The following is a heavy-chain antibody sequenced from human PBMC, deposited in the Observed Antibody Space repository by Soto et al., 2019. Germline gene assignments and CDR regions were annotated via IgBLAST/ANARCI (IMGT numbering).Heavy chain of an antibody. CDR2: ISSNGGST. V-gene: IGHV3-64*02. Sequence: EVQLVESGEGLVQPGGSLRLSCAASGFTFSSYAMHWVRQAPGKGLEYVSAISSNGGSTYCADSVKGRFTISRDNSKNTLYLQMGSLRAEDMAVYYCARSGLSSGWYYFDYWGQGTLVTVSS. CDR3: ARSGLSSGWYYFDY. D-gene: IGHD6-19*01. J-gene: IGHJ4*02. CDR1: GFTFSSYA.